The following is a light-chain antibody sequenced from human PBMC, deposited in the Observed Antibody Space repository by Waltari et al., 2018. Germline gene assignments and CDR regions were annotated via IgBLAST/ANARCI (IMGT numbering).Light chain of an antibody. V-gene: IGKV3-15*01. CDR3: QQYNDWPPWT. J-gene: IGKJ1*01. CDR1: LHINMN. CDR2: GAS. Sequence: TQSPATLSISPGDTPILPCRASLHINMNLAWYQQTPGQAPRLLLYGASTRESGVPARFSGSGSGTDFTLTISSLQSEDFGVYYCQQYNDWPPWTFGQGTKVEV.